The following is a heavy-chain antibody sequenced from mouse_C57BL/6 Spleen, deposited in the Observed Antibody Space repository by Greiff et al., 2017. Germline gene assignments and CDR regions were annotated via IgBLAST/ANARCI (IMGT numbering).Heavy chain of an antibody. CDR3: AGGNWDYFDY. CDR2: IDPSDSYT. Sequence: QVQLQQPGAELVRPGTSVTLSCKASGYTFTSYWMHWVKQRPGQGLEWIGVIDPSDSYTNYNQKFKGKATLTVDTSSSTAYMELSSLTSEDSAVYYWAGGNWDYFDYWGQGTTLTVSS. J-gene: IGHJ2*01. CDR1: GYTFTSYW. D-gene: IGHD4-1*01. V-gene: IGHV1-59*01.